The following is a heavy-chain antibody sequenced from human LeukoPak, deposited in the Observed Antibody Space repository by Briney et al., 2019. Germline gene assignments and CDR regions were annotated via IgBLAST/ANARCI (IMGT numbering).Heavy chain of an antibody. CDR2: IFYSGST. Sequence: SETLSLTCTVSGDSFSSGSYYWSWIRQPPGKGLEWIGYIFYSGSTNHNPSLKSRVTISVDTSKNQFSLKLSSVTAADTAVYYCARLDITEYYFDYWGQGTLVIVSS. D-gene: IGHD5-12*01. CDR3: ARLDITEYYFDY. V-gene: IGHV4-61*01. CDR1: GDSFSSGSYY. J-gene: IGHJ4*02.